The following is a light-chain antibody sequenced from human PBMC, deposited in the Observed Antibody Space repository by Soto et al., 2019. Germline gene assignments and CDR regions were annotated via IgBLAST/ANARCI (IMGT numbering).Light chain of an antibody. V-gene: IGKV2-30*01. CDR1: QSLAYIDGNTY. J-gene: IGKJ2*01. CDR2: YVS. CDR3: RQSTHWPPYT. Sequence: EVVMTQSPLSLPVTLGQPASISCRSSQSLAYIDGNTYLTGFHQRPGKSPRRLIYYVSNRDSGVPNRYSGSGSGTDFTLTIRRVEAEDAGIYYCRQSTHWPPYTFGQGTKLEIK.